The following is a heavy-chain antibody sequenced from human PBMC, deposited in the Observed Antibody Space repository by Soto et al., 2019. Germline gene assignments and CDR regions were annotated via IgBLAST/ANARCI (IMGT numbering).Heavy chain of an antibody. CDR3: ARDSSSWYGGGASAHGMDV. CDR2: IYTSGST. J-gene: IGHJ6*02. Sequence: SETLSLTCTVSGGSISRYYWSWIRQPAGKGLEWIGRIYTSGSTNYNPSLKSRVTMSVDTSKNQFSLKLSSVTAADTAVYYCARDSSSWYGGGASAHGMDVWGQGTTVTVSS. V-gene: IGHV4-4*07. CDR1: GGSISRYY. D-gene: IGHD6-13*01.